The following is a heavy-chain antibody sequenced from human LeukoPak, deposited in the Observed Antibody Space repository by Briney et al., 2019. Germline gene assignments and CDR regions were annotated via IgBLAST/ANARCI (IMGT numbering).Heavy chain of an antibody. CDR3: ARVADYGSGSHLFDY. CDR2: ISAHSYNT. V-gene: IGHV1-18*01. CDR1: GYTFLNYD. Sequence: SVKVSCKASGYTFLNYDFTWVRQAPGQGLEWMGWISAHSYNTKYAQRFQGRVTITADTSTTTAYMELRSLRSDDTAVYCCARVADYGSGSHLFDYWGQGTLVAVSS. D-gene: IGHD3-10*01. J-gene: IGHJ4*02.